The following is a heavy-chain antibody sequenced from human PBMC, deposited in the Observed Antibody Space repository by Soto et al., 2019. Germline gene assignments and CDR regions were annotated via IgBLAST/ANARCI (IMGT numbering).Heavy chain of an antibody. J-gene: IGHJ6*02. D-gene: IGHD1-20*01. Sequence: GGSLRLSCAASGFTFSSYGMHWVRQAPGKGLEWVAVISYDGSNKYYADSVKGRFTISRDNSKNTLYLQMNSLRAEDTAVYYCAKNCMPNWNYYYYGMDVWGQGTTVTVSS. V-gene: IGHV3-30*18. CDR3: AKNCMPNWNYYYYGMDV. CDR1: GFTFSSYG. CDR2: ISYDGSNK.